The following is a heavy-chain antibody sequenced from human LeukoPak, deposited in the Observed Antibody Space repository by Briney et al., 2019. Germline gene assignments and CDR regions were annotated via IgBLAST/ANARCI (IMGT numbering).Heavy chain of an antibody. CDR1: GFTFSSYA. Sequence: GGSLRLSCAASGFTFSSYAMSWIRQAPGKGLEWVSYISSSGSTKYYADSVKGRFTISRDNAKNSLYLQMNSLRADDTAVYYCARDFLHDYWGQGTLVTVSS. D-gene: IGHD3-3*01. CDR3: ARDFLHDY. CDR2: ISSSGSTK. J-gene: IGHJ4*02. V-gene: IGHV3-11*01.